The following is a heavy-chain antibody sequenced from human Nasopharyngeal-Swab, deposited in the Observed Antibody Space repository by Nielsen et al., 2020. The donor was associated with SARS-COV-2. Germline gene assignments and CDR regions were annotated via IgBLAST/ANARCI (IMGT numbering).Heavy chain of an antibody. Sequence: WIRQPPGKGLEWIGEINHSGSTNYNPSLKSRVTISVDTSKNQLSLKLSSVTAADTAVYYCARAIFGVVIIFNYYYMDVWGKGTTVTSP. CDR3: ARAIFGVVIIFNYYYMDV. CDR2: INHSGST. V-gene: IGHV4-34*01. J-gene: IGHJ6*03. D-gene: IGHD3-3*01.